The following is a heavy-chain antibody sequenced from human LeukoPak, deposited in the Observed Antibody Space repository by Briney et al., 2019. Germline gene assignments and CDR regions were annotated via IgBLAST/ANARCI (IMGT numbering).Heavy chain of an antibody. V-gene: IGHV3-23*01. J-gene: IGHJ4*02. CDR3: AKGLAEQWLGGFDY. D-gene: IGHD6-19*01. CDR2: ISGSGGST. CDR1: GFTFSSYA. Sequence: GGSLRLSCAASGFTFSSYAMSWVRQAPGKGLEWVSAISGSGGSTYYADSVKGRFTISRDNSKNTLYLQMNSLRAEDTAVCYCAKGLAEQWLGGFDYWGQGTLVTVSS.